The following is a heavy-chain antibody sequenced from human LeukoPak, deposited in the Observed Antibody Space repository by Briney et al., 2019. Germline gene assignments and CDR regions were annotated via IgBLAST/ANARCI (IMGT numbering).Heavy chain of an antibody. J-gene: IGHJ4*02. Sequence: SETLSLTCTVSGGSISSYYWSWIRQPPGKGLEWIGYIYYSGSTNYNPSLKSRVTISVDTSKNQFSLKLSSVTAADTAVYYCAREQHSSGWPYYFDYWGQGTLVTVSS. CDR3: AREQHSSGWPYYFDY. CDR2: IYYSGST. V-gene: IGHV4-59*12. D-gene: IGHD6-19*01. CDR1: GGSISSYY.